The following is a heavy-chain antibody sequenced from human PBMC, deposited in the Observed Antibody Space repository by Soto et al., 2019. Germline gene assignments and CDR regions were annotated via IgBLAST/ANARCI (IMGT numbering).Heavy chain of an antibody. D-gene: IGHD6-13*01. Sequence: RRLSCAASGFTFSSYAMHWVRQAPGKGLEWVAVISYDGSNKYYADSVKGRFTISRDNSKNTLYLQMNSLRAEDTAVYYCARGFDSSPNYAFDIWGQGTMVTVSS. CDR2: ISYDGSNK. CDR1: GFTFSSYA. J-gene: IGHJ3*02. V-gene: IGHV3-30-3*01. CDR3: ARGFDSSPNYAFDI.